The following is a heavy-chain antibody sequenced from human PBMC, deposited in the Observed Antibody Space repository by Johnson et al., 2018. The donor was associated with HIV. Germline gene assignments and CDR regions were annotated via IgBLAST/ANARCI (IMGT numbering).Heavy chain of an antibody. CDR2: IGTAGDT. CDR3: ARGLVGWASTVASYAFDI. CDR1: GFTFSSYD. V-gene: IGHV3-13*01. J-gene: IGHJ3*02. Sequence: VQLVESGGGLVQPGGSLRLSCAASGFTFSSYDMHWVRQATGKGLEWVSAIGTAGDTYYPGSVKGRFTISRENAKNSLYLQMNSLRAGDTAVYYCARGLVGWASTVASYAFDIWGQGTMVTVSS. D-gene: IGHD6-19*01.